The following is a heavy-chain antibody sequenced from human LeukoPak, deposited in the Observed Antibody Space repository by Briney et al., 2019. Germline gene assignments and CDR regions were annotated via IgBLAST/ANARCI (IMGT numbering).Heavy chain of an antibody. CDR2: IYYSGST. D-gene: IGHD6-19*01. Sequence: SETLSLTCTVSGGSISSYYWSWIRQPPGKGLEWIGYIYYSGSTNYNPSLKSRVTISVDTSKNQFSLKLSSVTAADTAVYYCARGAGYSSGWYDFDYWGQGTLVTVS. V-gene: IGHV4-59*13. J-gene: IGHJ4*02. CDR1: GGSISSYY. CDR3: ARGAGYSSGWYDFDY.